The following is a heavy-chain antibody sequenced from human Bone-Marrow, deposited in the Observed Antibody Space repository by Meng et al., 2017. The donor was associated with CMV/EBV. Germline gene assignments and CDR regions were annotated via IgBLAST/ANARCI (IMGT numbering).Heavy chain of an antibody. CDR1: GFTFDDYG. J-gene: IGHJ3*02. CDR3: ARDRGYSYGYRAFDI. CDR2: ISSSSSYI. D-gene: IGHD5-18*01. Sequence: GESLKISCAASGFTFDDYGMSWVRQAPGKGLEWVSSISSSSSYIYYADSVKGRFTISRDNAKNSLYLQMNSLRAEDTAVYYCARDRGYSYGYRAFDIWGQGTMVTVSS. V-gene: IGHV3-21*01.